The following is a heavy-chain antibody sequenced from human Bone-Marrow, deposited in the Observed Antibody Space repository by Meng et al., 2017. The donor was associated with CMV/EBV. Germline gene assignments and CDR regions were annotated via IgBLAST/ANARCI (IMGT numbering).Heavy chain of an antibody. D-gene: IGHD5-12*01. CDR3: ARDIVAGYYYYGMDV. V-gene: IGHV3-7*01. CDR1: GFTFSSYW. J-gene: IGHJ6*02. CDR2: IKQDGSEK. Sequence: GESLKISCAASGFTFSSYWMSWVRQAPGKGLEWVANIKQDGSEKYYVDSVKGRFTISRDNAKNSLFLQINSLRAEDTAVYFCARDIVAGYYYYGMDVWGQGTTVTVSS.